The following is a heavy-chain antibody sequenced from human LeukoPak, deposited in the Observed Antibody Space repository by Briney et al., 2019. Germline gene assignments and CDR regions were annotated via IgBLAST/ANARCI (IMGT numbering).Heavy chain of an antibody. CDR3: ARGASVLWFGEFPWYMDV. Sequence: PGGSLRLSCAASGFTFSSYSMNWVRQAPGKGLEWVSYISSSSSTIYYADSVKGRFTISRDNAKNSLYLQMNSLRAEDTAVYYCARGASVLWFGEFPWYMDVWGKGTTVTVSS. CDR2: ISSSSSTI. CDR1: GFTFSSYS. D-gene: IGHD3-10*01. V-gene: IGHV3-48*01. J-gene: IGHJ6*03.